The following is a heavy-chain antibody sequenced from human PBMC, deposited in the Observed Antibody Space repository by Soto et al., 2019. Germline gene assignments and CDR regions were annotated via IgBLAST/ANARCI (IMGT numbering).Heavy chain of an antibody. D-gene: IGHD2-2*01. CDR1: GFTFSSYS. CDR2: ISSSSSTI. V-gene: IGHV3-48*01. J-gene: IGHJ4*02. Sequence: EVQLVESGEGLVQPGGSLRLSCAASGFTFSSYSMNWVRQAPGKGLEWVSYISSSSSTIYYADSVKGRFTISRDNAKNSLYLQMNSLRAEDTAVYYCARGGGYDHYWGQGTLVTVSS. CDR3: ARGGGYDHY.